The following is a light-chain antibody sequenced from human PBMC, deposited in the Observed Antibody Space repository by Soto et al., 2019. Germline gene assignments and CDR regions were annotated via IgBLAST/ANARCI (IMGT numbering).Light chain of an antibody. CDR1: HSISNN. CDR2: TAS. Sequence: DIQMTQSPTSLSVSVGDRVTITCRASHSISNNLNWYQQKPGKAPNLLIYTASSLQSGVPSRFSGSGSGTDFTLTITSLQPEDFATYYCQQSYSIPYSFGQGTKLDIK. J-gene: IGKJ2*03. V-gene: IGKV1-39*01. CDR3: QQSYSIPYS.